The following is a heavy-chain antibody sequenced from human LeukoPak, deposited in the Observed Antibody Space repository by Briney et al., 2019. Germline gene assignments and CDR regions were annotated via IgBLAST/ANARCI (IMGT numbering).Heavy chain of an antibody. CDR3: AKVKRPDYYGSGSYSDY. J-gene: IGHJ4*02. CDR1: GFPFSGYE. V-gene: IGHV3-48*03. D-gene: IGHD3-10*01. Sequence: GGSLRLSCAASGFPFSGYEMNWVRQSPGKGLEGFSYISSSGSTIYYADSVKGRFTISRDNAKDSLYLQMNRLRAEDTAVYYCAKVKRPDYYGSGSYSDYWGKGTLVTVSS. CDR2: ISSSGSTI.